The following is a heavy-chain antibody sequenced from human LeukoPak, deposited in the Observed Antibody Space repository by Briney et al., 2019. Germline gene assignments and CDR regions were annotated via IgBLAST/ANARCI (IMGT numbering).Heavy chain of an antibody. CDR3: ARVSVAWDSSGYYWNNWFDP. J-gene: IGHJ5*02. CDR2: INHSGST. Sequence: KPSETLSLTCAVYGGSFSGYYWSWIRQPPGKGLEWIGEINHSGSTNYNPSLKSRVTISVDTSKNQFSLKLSSVTAADTAVYYCARVSVAWDSSGYYWNNWFDPWGQGTLVTVSS. D-gene: IGHD3-22*01. CDR1: GGSFSGYY. V-gene: IGHV4-34*01.